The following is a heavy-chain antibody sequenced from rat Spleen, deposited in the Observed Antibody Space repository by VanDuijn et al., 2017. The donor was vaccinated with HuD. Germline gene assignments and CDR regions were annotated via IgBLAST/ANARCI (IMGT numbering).Heavy chain of an antibody. V-gene: IGHV5-31*01. D-gene: IGHD1-12*02. Sequence: EVQLVETGGGLVQPGRSLKLSCVASGFTFNSYCMSWPRQAPGKGLEWSATITNDGTSTYYPDSVKGRFTISRHNAKTTQYLQMDSLRSEDTATYYCARRHYDGAYGYFDFWGPGTMVTVSS. J-gene: IGHJ1*01. CDR3: ARRHYDGAYGYFDF. CDR1: GFTFNSYC. CDR2: ITNDGTST.